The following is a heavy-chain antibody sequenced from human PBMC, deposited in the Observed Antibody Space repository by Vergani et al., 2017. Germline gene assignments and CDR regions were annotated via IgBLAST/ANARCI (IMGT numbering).Heavy chain of an antibody. J-gene: IGHJ5*02. Sequence: EVQLVESGGGLVQPGFTFSSYEMNWVRQAPGKGLEWVSYISSSGSTIYYADSVKGRFTISRDNAKNSLYLQMNSLRAEDTAVYYCARGDNYYGSGSYPWGQGTLVTVSS. CDR1: FTFSSYE. V-gene: IGHV3-48*03. D-gene: IGHD3-10*01. CDR2: ISSSGSTI. CDR3: ARGDNYYGSGSYP.